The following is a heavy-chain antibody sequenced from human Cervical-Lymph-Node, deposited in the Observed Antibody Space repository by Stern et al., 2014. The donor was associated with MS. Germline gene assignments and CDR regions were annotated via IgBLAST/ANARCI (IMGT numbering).Heavy chain of an antibody. D-gene: IGHD2-15*01. CDR3: AREGYCDY. CDR1: GFIFSNSW. CDR2: TKYDGSEK. V-gene: IGHV3-7*01. Sequence: EVQLVESGGGLVQPGGSLRLSCTASGFIFSNSWMNWVRQAPGKGLEWVANTKYDGSEKNYVDSVKGRFTISRDNAKNTLYLQMNSLRAEDTAMYYCAREGYCDYWGQGTLVTVPS. J-gene: IGHJ4*02.